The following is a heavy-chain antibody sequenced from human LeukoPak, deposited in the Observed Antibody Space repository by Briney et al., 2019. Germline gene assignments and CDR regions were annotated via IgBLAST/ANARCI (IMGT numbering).Heavy chain of an antibody. V-gene: IGHV4-34*01. CDR2: INHSGST. CDR3: ARDLYCSGGSCYGRWFDP. D-gene: IGHD2-15*01. Sequence: SETLSLTCAVYGGSFSGYYWSWIRQPPGKGLEWIGEINHSGSTNYNPSLKSRVTISVDTSKNQFSLRLTSVTAADTAVYYCARDLYCSGGSCYGRWFDPWGQGTLVTVSS. J-gene: IGHJ5*02. CDR1: GGSFSGYY.